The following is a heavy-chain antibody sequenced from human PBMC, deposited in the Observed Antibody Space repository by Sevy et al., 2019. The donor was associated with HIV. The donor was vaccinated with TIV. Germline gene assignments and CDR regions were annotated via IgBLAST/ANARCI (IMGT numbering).Heavy chain of an antibody. Sequence: GGSLRLSCAASGFTFSSYWMSWVRQAPGKGLEWVANIKQDGSEKYYVDSVKGRFTISRDNAKNSLYLQMNSLRAEDTAVCYCARRGVYDYYYYMDVWGKGTTVTVSS. CDR3: ARRGVYDYYYYMDV. D-gene: IGHD2-8*01. CDR2: IKQDGSEK. V-gene: IGHV3-7*03. CDR1: GFTFSSYW. J-gene: IGHJ6*03.